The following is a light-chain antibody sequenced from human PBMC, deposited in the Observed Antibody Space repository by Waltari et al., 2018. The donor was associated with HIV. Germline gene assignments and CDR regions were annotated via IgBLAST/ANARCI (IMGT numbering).Light chain of an antibody. V-gene: IGLV1-40*01. CDR1: NSNIGAGYD. J-gene: IGLJ3*02. Sequence: SVLTQPPSVSGAPGQWVSISCTGNNSNIGAGYDVHWYRHSPGTAPKLGSYGATIRPSGVPDRLSGSRSGNSVTLDSAGLRAEEEADYFCQSYDSSLSGLWVFGAGTKLTVL. CDR2: GAT. CDR3: QSYDSSLSGLWV.